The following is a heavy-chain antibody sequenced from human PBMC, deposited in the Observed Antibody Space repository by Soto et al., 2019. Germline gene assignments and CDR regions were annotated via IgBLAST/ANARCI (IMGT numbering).Heavy chain of an antibody. V-gene: IGHV5-51*01. CDR3: ARHTTVTTFYYYYYGMDV. Sequence: GGSLKISCKGSGYSFTSYWIGWVRQMPGKGLEWMGVIYPGDSDTRYSPSFQGQVTISADKSISTAYLQWSSLKASDTAMYYCARHTTVTTFYYYYYGMDVWGQGTTVTVSS. CDR1: GYSFTSYW. CDR2: IYPGDSDT. D-gene: IGHD4-4*01. J-gene: IGHJ6*02.